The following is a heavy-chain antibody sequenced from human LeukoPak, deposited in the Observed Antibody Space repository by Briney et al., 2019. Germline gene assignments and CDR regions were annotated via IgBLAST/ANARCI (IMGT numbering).Heavy chain of an antibody. CDR1: GFTFSSYG. J-gene: IGHJ4*02. D-gene: IGHD2-2*01. Sequence: GGSLRLSCAASGFTFSSYGMSWVRQAPGKGLEWVSAITATSSSTHDADSVQGRFTISRDNSKNTLYLQMNSLRPEDAAVYYCAKVRANIVVVPAAMDYWGQGTLVTVSS. CDR2: ITATSSST. V-gene: IGHV3-23*01. CDR3: AKVRANIVVVPAAMDY.